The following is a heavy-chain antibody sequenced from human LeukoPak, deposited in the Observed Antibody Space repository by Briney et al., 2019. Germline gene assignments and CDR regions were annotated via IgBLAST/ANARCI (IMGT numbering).Heavy chain of an antibody. V-gene: IGHV1-18*04. J-gene: IGHJ3*02. CDR1: GYTFTGYY. D-gene: IGHD2-2*01. CDR2: ISAYNGNT. CDR3: ARDPLVYCSSTSCYPIGDDAFDI. Sequence: ASVKVSCKASGYTFTGYYMHWVRQAPGQGLEWMGWISAYNGNTNYAQKLQGRVTMTTATSTSTAYMELRSLRSDDTAVYYCARDPLVYCSSTSCYPIGDDAFDIWGQGTMVTVSS.